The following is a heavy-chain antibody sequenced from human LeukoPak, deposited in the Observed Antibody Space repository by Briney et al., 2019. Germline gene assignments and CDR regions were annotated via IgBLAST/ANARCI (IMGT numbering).Heavy chain of an antibody. V-gene: IGHV3-23*01. Sequence: GGSLRLSCAAYGFTFISYAMSWVRQAPGKGLEWVSAISGSGGSTYYADSVKGRFTISRDNSKNTLYLQMNSLRAEDTAVYYCARAVKQLVFIFDYWGQGTLVTVSS. J-gene: IGHJ4*02. CDR1: GFTFISYA. CDR2: ISGSGGST. D-gene: IGHD6-6*01. CDR3: ARAVKQLVFIFDY.